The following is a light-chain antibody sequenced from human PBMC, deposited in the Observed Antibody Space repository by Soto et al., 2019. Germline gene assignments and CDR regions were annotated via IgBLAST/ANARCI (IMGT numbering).Light chain of an antibody. CDR2: EVS. Sequence: QSVLTQPAPVTESPGQSITIYCTGTTGDVGGYKFVSWYQQHPGKTPQLMFYEVSNRPSGVSSCFSGSNSRTTASLSISGLQAEHEAEDFGGSYTGNNFAFGNGSKGTV. CDR1: TGDVGGYKF. CDR3: GSYTGNNFA. V-gene: IGLV2-14*01. J-gene: IGLJ1*01.